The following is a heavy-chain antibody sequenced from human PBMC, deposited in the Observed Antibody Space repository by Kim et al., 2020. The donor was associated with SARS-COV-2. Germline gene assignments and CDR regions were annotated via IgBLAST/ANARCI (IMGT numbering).Heavy chain of an antibody. J-gene: IGHJ5*02. CDR3: ARGCGGGIVVVVAATIVGDRGYWFDP. CDR2: INPNSGGT. D-gene: IGHD2-15*01. CDR1: GYTFTGYY. V-gene: IGHV1-2*02. Sequence: ASVKVSCKASGYTFTGYYMHWVRQAPGQGLEWMGWINPNSGGTNYAQKFQGRVTMTRDTSISTAYMELSRLRSDDTAVYYCARGCGGGIVVVVAATIVGDRGYWFDPWGQGTLVTVSS.